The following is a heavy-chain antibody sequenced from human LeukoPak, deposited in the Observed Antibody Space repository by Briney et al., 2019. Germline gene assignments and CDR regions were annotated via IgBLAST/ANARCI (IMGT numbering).Heavy chain of an antibody. CDR1: GLTFSNYG. J-gene: IGHJ6*03. V-gene: IGHV3-33*02. CDR3: ARGRDGYNYYYYYYMDV. Sequence: PGRSLRLSCAASGLTFSNYGMPWVRQAPGKGLEGLGIMWYDGSIKYYAESAKGRFTISRDNSKNTVFLQMNSLRAEDTAVYYCARGRDGYNYYYYYYMDVWGKGTTVTVSS. D-gene: IGHD5-24*01. CDR2: MWYDGSIK.